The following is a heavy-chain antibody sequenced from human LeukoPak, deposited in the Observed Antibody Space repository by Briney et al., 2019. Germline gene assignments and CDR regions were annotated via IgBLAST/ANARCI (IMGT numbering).Heavy chain of an antibody. V-gene: IGHV3-74*01. Sequence: GGSLRLSCAASGFSFSSYYMYWVRQAPEKGLVWVSRIRTDGNTAYADSVKGRFTISRDSAKNTLYLQMNSLRAEDTAVYYCVAYNWNYPDYWGQGTLVTVSS. CDR2: IRTDGNT. J-gene: IGHJ4*02. D-gene: IGHD1-20*01. CDR1: GFSFSSYY. CDR3: VAYNWNYPDY.